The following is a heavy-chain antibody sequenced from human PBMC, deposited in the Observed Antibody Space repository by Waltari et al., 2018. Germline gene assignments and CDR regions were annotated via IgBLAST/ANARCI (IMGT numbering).Heavy chain of an antibody. CDR3: ARGGVSWLQPPGY. CDR2: IIPICGTG. D-gene: IGHD5-12*01. CDR1: GGTFSSYA. Sequence: QVQLVQSGAEVKKLGSSVKVSCKASGGTFSSYAISWVRQAPGQGLEWMGGIIPICGTGNDAQKFQGRDTLTADESTSTADMELSRLGSEDTGVYYCARGGVSWLQPPGYWGQGTLVTVSS. V-gene: IGHV1-69*01. J-gene: IGHJ4*02.